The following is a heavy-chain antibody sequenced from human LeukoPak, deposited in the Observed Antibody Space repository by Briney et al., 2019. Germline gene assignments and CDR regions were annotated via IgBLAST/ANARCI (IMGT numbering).Heavy chain of an antibody. J-gene: IGHJ3*02. CDR1: GCIFSSYA. D-gene: IGHD4-17*01. Sequence: GGSLRLSCAASGCIFSSYAMHWVRQAPGKGLEWVAVISYDGSSKYYADSVKGRFTISRDNSKNTLYLQMNSLRAEDTAVYYCARGSTVTTLLGAFDIWGQGTMVTVSS. CDR3: ARGSTVTTLLGAFDI. CDR2: ISYDGSSK. V-gene: IGHV3-30-3*01.